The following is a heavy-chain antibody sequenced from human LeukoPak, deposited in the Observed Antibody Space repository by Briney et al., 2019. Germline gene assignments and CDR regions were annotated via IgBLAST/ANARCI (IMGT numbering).Heavy chain of an antibody. V-gene: IGHV1-18*01. CDR2: ISAYNGNT. CDR3: ARYFVGDVAGPSHFDY. CDR1: GYTFTSYG. D-gene: IGHD6-19*01. J-gene: IGHJ4*02. Sequence: ASVKVSCKASGYTFTSYGISWVRQAPGQGLEWMGWISAYNGNTNYAQKLQGRVTMTTDTSTSTAYVELRSLRSDDTAVYCCARYFVGDVAGPSHFDYWGQGTLVTVSS.